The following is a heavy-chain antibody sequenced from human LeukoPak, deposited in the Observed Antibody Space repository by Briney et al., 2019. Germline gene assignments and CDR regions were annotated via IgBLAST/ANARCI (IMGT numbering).Heavy chain of an antibody. CDR1: GFTFSFYG. CDR3: AKDRYYDIRGRPDP. J-gene: IGHJ5*02. V-gene: IGHV3-30*18. CDR2: ISDDGSTK. D-gene: IGHD3-10*02. Sequence: PGTSLRLSCAAPGFTFSFYGSHWVRQAPGKGLEWVAVISDDGSTKYYSDSVKGRFTVSRDNSKDTLYLQMNSLTTEDTAVYYCAKDRYYDIRGRPDPWGQGTLVTVSS.